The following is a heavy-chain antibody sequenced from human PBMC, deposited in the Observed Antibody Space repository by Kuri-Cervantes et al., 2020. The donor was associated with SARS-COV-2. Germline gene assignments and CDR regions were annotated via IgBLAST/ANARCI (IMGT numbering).Heavy chain of an antibody. D-gene: IGHD6-13*01. CDR2: ISYDGSNK. J-gene: IGHJ6*02. Sequence: GESLKISCAASGFTFSSYAMHWVRQAPGKGLEWVAVISYDGSNKYYADSVKGRFTISRDNSKNTLYLQMNSLRAEDTAVYDCARSARAAGTYYYYGMDVWGQGTTVTVSS. CDR3: ARSARAAGTYYYYGMDV. CDR1: GFTFSSYA. V-gene: IGHV3-30-3*01.